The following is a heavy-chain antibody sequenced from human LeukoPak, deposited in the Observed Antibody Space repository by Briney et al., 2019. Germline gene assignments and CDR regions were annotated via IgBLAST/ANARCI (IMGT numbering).Heavy chain of an antibody. J-gene: IGHJ5*02. CDR1: GYTFTANY. Sequence: GASVKVSRKASGYTFTANYIHWVRQAPGQGLEWMGWINPNSAATSYAQNFEGRVTMTRDTSMTTHYMELSRLTSDDTAVYYCARGVGSSWFADWGQGTLVTVSS. CDR2: INPNSAAT. D-gene: IGHD6-13*01. V-gene: IGHV1-2*02. CDR3: ARGVGSSWFAD.